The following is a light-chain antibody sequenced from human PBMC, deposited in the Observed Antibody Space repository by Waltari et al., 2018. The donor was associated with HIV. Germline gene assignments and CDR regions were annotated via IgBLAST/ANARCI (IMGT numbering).Light chain of an antibody. CDR1: SSNIGSNC. Sequence: QSVLTQPPSASGTPGQRVTISCSGSSSNIGSNCVYWNHHLPGTAPKLLVYRNNQRPSGVPDRLSGSKSGTSASLDISGLRSEDEADYYCATWNDSLVGGGTKLTVL. CDR2: RNN. V-gene: IGLV1-47*01. CDR3: ATWNDSL. J-gene: IGLJ2*01.